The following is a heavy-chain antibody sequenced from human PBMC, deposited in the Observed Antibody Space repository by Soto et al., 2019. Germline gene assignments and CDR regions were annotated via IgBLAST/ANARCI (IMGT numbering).Heavy chain of an antibody. V-gene: IGHV3-23*01. D-gene: IGHD3-9*01. CDR1: GFTFSGYA. Sequence: GGSLRLSCAASGFTFSGYAMSWVRQAPGKGLEWVSAISGSGGSTYYADSVKGRFTISRDNSKNTLYLQMNSLRAEDTAVYYCAKDSYDILTGYYKKSGPAFDIWGQGTMVTVSS. CDR3: AKDSYDILTGYYKKSGPAFDI. CDR2: ISGSGGST. J-gene: IGHJ3*02.